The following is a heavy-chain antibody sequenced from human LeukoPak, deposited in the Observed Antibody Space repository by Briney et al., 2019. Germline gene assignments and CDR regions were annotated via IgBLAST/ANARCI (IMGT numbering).Heavy chain of an antibody. CDR3: AREDRYSSSSVVWYFDY. V-gene: IGHV4-4*07. J-gene: IGHJ4*02. CDR1: GGSISSYY. Sequence: SETLSLTCTVSGGSISSYYWSWIRQPAGKGLEWIGRIYTSGSTNYNPSLKSRVTMSVDTSKNQFSLKLSSVTAADTAVYYCAREDRYSSSSVVWYFDYWGQGTLVTVSS. D-gene: IGHD6-13*01. CDR2: IYTSGST.